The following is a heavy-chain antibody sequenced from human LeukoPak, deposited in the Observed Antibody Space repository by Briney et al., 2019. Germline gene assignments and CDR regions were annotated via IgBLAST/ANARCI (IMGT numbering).Heavy chain of an antibody. CDR1: GFTFSSYE. V-gene: IGHV3-48*03. CDR3: ARVPEGVRGYSYGYGFDY. Sequence: GGSLRLSCAASGFTFSSYEMNWVRQAPGKGLDWVSYISSSGSTLYYADSVKGRFTISRDNAKNSLYLQMNSLRAEDTAVYYCARVPEGVRGYSYGYGFDYWGQGTLVTVSS. J-gene: IGHJ4*02. CDR2: ISSSGSTL. D-gene: IGHD5-18*01.